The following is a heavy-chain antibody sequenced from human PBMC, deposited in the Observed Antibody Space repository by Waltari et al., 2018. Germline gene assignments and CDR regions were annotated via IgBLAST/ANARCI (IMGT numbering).Heavy chain of an antibody. CDR2: VNSDGSST. V-gene: IGHV3-74*03. CDR3: AREHGAVAGSYYYYGMDV. D-gene: IGHD6-19*01. CDR1: GFPFHYYW. Sequence: EVQLVESGGGLVQPGGSLRLSCAASGFPFHYYWLHWFPQAPGKGLVWVARVNSDGSSTSYADSVKGRFTVSRDSARNTLLLQMNSLRVEDTAVYFCAREHGAVAGSYYYYGMDVWGQGTTVIVSS. J-gene: IGHJ6*02.